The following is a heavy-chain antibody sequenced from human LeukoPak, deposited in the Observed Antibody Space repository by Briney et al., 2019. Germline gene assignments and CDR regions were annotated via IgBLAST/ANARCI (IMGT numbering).Heavy chain of an antibody. D-gene: IGHD6-13*01. V-gene: IGHV4-59*08. Sequence: SSETLSLTCTVSGGSISSYYWSWIRQPPGKGLEWIGYIYYSGSTNYNLSLKSRVTISVDTSKNQFSLKLSSVTAADTAVYYCAGQHSSSWSYYFDYWGQGTLVTVSS. J-gene: IGHJ4*02. CDR1: GGSISSYY. CDR2: IYYSGST. CDR3: AGQHSSSWSYYFDY.